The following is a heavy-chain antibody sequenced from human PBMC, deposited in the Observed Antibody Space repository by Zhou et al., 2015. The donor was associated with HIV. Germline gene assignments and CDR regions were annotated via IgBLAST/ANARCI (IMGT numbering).Heavy chain of an antibody. CDR3: ARDRGGARPDWRYFDL. Sequence: QVELVQSGAEMRKPGSSVKVSCKASGGTFSTYTISWVRQAPGQGLEWVGGITPILGTADYAQKFQGRVTITADRSTSTVYMEVRSLRSDDTAVYYCARDRGGARPDWRYFDLWGRGTLVSVLL. J-gene: IGHJ2*01. CDR1: GGTFSTYT. CDR2: ITPILGTA. V-gene: IGHV1-69*06. D-gene: IGHD6-6*01.